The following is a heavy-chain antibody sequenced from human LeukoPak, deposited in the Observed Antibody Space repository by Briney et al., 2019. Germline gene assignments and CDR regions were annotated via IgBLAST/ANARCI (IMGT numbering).Heavy chain of an antibody. J-gene: IGHJ5*02. D-gene: IGHD2-15*01. CDR2: INPNSGGT. CDR3: ARTGSYCSGGSCYSDRAVASVAWFDP. V-gene: IGHV1-2*02. Sequence: ASVKVSCKASGYTFTGYYMHWVRQAPGQGLEWMGWINPNSGGTNYAQKFQGRVTMTRDTSISTAYMELSRLRSDDTAVCYCARTGSYCSGGSCYSDRAVASVAWFDPWGQGTLVTVSS. CDR1: GYTFTGYY.